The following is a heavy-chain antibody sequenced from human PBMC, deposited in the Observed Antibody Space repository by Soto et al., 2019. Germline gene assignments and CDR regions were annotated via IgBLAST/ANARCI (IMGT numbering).Heavy chain of an antibody. V-gene: IGHV1-69*01. CDR2: IIPIFGTA. CDR1: GYKFINHY. D-gene: IGHD2-15*01. CDR3: ARVEVAAQGYYFDY. Sequence: GASVTVSCTASGYKFINHYIHWVRQAPGQGLEWMGGIIPIFGTANYAQKFQGRVTITADESTSTACMELSSLRSEDTAVYYCARVEVAAQGYYFDYWGQGTLV. J-gene: IGHJ4*02.